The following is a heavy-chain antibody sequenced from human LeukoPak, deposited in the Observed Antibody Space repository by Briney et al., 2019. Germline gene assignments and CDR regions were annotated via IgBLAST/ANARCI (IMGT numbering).Heavy chain of an antibody. CDR2: ISNGSSTI. J-gene: IGHJ4*02. V-gene: IGHV3-48*01. CDR3: AVLFDY. CDR1: GFTFSSYS. Sequence: PGGSLRLSCAASGFTFSSYSMNWVRQAPGKGLEWLSYISNGSSTIYYADSVKGRFTISRDNAKNSLYLQMNSLRADDTAVYYCAVLFDYWGQGTLVTVSS.